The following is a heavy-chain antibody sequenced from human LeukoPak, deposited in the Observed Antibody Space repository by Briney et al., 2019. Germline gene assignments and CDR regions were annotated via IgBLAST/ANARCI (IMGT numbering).Heavy chain of an antibody. Sequence: GGSLRLSYATSGFTFSSYGMSWVRQAPGKGLEWVSLISGTGGSTYYADSVKGRFTISRDNSRNMLYLQMNTLRGEDTAVYFCAKAIELHDAFDMWGQGTMVTVSS. CDR3: AKAIELHDAFDM. V-gene: IGHV3-23*01. CDR2: ISGTGGST. CDR1: GFTFSSYG. J-gene: IGHJ3*02. D-gene: IGHD2/OR15-2a*01.